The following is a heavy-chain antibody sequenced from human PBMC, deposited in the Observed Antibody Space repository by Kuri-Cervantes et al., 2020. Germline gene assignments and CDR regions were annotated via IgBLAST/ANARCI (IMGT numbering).Heavy chain of an antibody. V-gene: IGHV1-69*02. CDR3: GRSYSHGYYYYYGMDV. J-gene: IGHJ6*02. CDR1: GGTFSSYT. Sequence: SVKVSCKASGGTFSSYTISWVRQAPGQGLEWMGRITPILGIANYAQKFQGRVTITADKSTSTAYMELSSLRSEDTAVYYCGRSYSHGYYYYYGMDVWGQGTTVTVSS. D-gene: IGHD3-10*01. CDR2: ITPILGIA.